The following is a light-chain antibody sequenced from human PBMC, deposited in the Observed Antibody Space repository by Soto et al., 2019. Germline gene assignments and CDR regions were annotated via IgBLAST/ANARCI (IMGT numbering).Light chain of an antibody. V-gene: IGKV3-20*01. CDR3: QQYGSSPYT. Sequence: DIVLTQSPGTLSLSPGERATLSCRASQSISSSYLAWYQQKPGQAPRLLIYGASSRATGIPDRFSGSGSGTDFTLTISRLEPEDFAVYYCQQYGSSPYTFGRGAKLEIK. CDR2: GAS. J-gene: IGKJ2*01. CDR1: QSISSSY.